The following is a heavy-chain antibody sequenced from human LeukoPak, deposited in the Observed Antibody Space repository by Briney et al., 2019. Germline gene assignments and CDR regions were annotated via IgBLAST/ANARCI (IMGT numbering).Heavy chain of an antibody. CDR2: ISGSDDGT. Sequence: GGSLRLSCAASGFTFSTYAMSWVRQIPGKGLEWVSAISGSDDGTYDADSVKGRFTISRDNSRNTLYLQMNTLRAEDTAVYFCAKSPVSSCRGSFCYPFDYWGQGNLVTVSS. J-gene: IGHJ4*02. CDR3: AKSPVSSCRGSFCYPFDY. V-gene: IGHV3-23*01. D-gene: IGHD2-15*01. CDR1: GFTFSTYA.